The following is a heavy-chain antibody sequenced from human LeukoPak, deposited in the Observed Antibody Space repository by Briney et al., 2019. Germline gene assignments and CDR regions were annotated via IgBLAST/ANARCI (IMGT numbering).Heavy chain of an antibody. CDR1: GGSISSYY. CDR2: IYYSGST. V-gene: IGHV4-59*01. J-gene: IGHJ4*02. CDR3: ARDVRAPYSSGWYYFDY. D-gene: IGHD6-19*01. Sequence: PSETLSLTCTVSGGSISSYYWRWIRQPPGKGLEWIGYIYYSGSTNYNPSLKSRVTISVDTSKNQFSLKLSSVTAADTAVYYCARDVRAPYSSGWYYFDYWGQGTLVTVSS.